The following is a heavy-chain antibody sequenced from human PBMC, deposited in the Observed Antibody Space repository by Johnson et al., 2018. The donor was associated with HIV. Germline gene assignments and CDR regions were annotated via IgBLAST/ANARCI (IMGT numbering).Heavy chain of an antibody. D-gene: IGHD6-19*01. J-gene: IGHJ3*01. CDR2: INWNGGNT. Sequence: VQLVESGGGVVRPGGSLRLSCVVSGFTFNDYAMSWVRQAPGKGLEWVSGINWNGGNTDYADSVKGRFTISRDNAKKMLYLQMNRLRADDTALYYCARKQWLEIPSDALDVWGQGTMVTVSS. V-gene: IGHV3-20*04. CDR1: GFTFNDYA. CDR3: ARKQWLEIPSDALDV.